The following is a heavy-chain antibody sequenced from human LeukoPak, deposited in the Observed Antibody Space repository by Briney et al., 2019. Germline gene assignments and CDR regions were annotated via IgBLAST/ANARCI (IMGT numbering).Heavy chain of an antibody. Sequence: PGRPLRLSCAASGFTFSSYGMHWVRQAPGKGLEWVAVIWYDGSNKYYADSVKGRFTISRDNSKNTLYLQMNSLRAEDTAVYYCAKDLAYGSGSGTDYWGQGTLVTVSS. CDR2: IWYDGSNK. V-gene: IGHV3-33*06. D-gene: IGHD3-10*01. CDR3: AKDLAYGSGSGTDY. CDR1: GFTFSSYG. J-gene: IGHJ4*02.